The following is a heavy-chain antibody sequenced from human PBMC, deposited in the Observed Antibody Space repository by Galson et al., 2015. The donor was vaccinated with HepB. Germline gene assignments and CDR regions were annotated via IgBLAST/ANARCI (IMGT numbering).Heavy chain of an antibody. CDR2: ISAYNGNT. CDR3: ARSGSRYPIPADYYYYGMDV. J-gene: IGHJ6*02. V-gene: IGHV1-18*01. D-gene: IGHD3-16*02. Sequence: SVKVSCKASGYTFTSYGISWVRQAPGRGLEWMGWISAYNGNTNYAQKLQGRVTMTTDTSTSTAYMELRSLRSDDTAVYYCARSGSRYPIPADYYYYGMDVWGQGTTVTVSS. CDR1: GYTFTSYG.